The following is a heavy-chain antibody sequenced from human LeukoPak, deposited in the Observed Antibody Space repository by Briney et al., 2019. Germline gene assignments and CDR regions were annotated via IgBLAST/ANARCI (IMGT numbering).Heavy chain of an antibody. CDR3: ARVHVNSGYYFGDAFDI. CDR1: GGSISSGSYY. V-gene: IGHV4-61*09. J-gene: IGHJ3*02. Sequence: SETLSLTCTVSGGSISSGSYYWSWIRQPAGKRLEWIGHIYRSGSTNYNPSLKSRVTISVDTSKNQFSLKLSSVTAADTAIYYCARVHVNSGYYFGDAFDIWGQGTMVTVSS. D-gene: IGHD3-22*01. CDR2: IYRSGST.